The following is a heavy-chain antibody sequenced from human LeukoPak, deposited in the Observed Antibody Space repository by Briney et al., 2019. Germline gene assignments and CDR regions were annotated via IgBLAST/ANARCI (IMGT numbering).Heavy chain of an antibody. CDR3: AIGVDCSSTSCHDAFDI. J-gene: IGHJ3*02. CDR2: IYYSGRT. Sequence: SETLSLTCTVSGGSISSSSYYWGWIRQPPGKGLEWIGSIYYSGRTYYNPSLKSRVTISVDTSKNQFSLKLSSVTAADTAVYYCAIGVDCSSTSCHDAFDIWGQGTMVTVSP. V-gene: IGHV4-39*01. CDR1: GGSISSSSYY. D-gene: IGHD2-2*01.